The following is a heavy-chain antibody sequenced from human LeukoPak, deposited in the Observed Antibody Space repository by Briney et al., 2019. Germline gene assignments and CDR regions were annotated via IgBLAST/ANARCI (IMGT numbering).Heavy chain of an antibody. CDR3: AKGGITGTDDAFDI. D-gene: IGHD1-20*01. J-gene: IGHJ3*02. Sequence: GGSLRLSCATSGFTFTIFWMHWVRQAPGKGLVWVSRINHDGSSTNYADSVKGRFTISRDNSKNTLYLQMNSLRAEDTAVYYCAKGGITGTDDAFDIWGQGTMVTVSS. CDR1: GFTFTIFW. V-gene: IGHV3-74*01. CDR2: INHDGSST.